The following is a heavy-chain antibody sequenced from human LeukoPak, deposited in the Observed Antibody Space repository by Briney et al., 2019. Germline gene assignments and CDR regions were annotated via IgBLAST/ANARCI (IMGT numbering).Heavy chain of an antibody. CDR2: INTNTGNP. Sequence: GASVKVSYKASGYTFTSYAMNWVRQAPGQGLEWMGWINTNTGNPTYAQGFTGRFVFSLDTSVSTAYLQISSLKAEDTAVYYCARGGRAWPAQWLVSGDYYYYYMDVWGKGTTVTVSS. J-gene: IGHJ6*03. D-gene: IGHD6-19*01. V-gene: IGHV7-4-1*02. CDR3: ARGGRAWPAQWLVSGDYYYYYMDV. CDR1: GYTFTSYA.